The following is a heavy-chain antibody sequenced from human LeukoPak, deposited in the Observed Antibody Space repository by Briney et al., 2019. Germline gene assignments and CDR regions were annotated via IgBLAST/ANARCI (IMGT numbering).Heavy chain of an antibody. CDR2: IRSKANSYAT. Sequence: GGSLRLSCAASGFTFSGSAMHWVRQASGKGLEWVGRIRSKANSYATAYAASVKGRFTISRDDSKNTAYLQMNSLKTEDTAVYYCARGLHFRVYDSSDYYPYWGQGTLVTVSS. CDR1: GFTFSGSA. D-gene: IGHD3-22*01. J-gene: IGHJ4*02. CDR3: ARGLHFRVYDSSDYYPY. V-gene: IGHV3-73*01.